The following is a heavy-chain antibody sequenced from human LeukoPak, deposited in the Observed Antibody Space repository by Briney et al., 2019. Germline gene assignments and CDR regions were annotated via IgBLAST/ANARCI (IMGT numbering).Heavy chain of an antibody. CDR2: ISYDGSNK. J-gene: IGHJ4*02. CDR1: GFTFSSYA. D-gene: IGHD3-10*01. Sequence: GGSLRLSCAASGFTFSSYAMHWVRQAPGKGLEWVAVISYDGSNKYYADSVKGRFTISRDNSKNTLYLQMNSLRAEDTAVYYCAREYGSGSYCIDYWGQGTLVTVSS. V-gene: IGHV3-30*04. CDR3: AREYGSGSYCIDY.